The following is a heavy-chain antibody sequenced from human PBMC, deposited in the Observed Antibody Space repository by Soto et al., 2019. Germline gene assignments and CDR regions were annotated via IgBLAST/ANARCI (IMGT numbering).Heavy chain of an antibody. CDR1: GGSISSSSYY. D-gene: IGHD2-15*01. CDR3: ASQVHLGYCSGGSCFGAFDI. J-gene: IGHJ3*02. V-gene: IGHV4-39*01. CDR2: IYYSGST. Sequence: QLQLQESGPGLVKPSETLSLTCTVSGGSISSSSYYWGWIRQPPGKGLEWIGSIYYSGSTYYNPSLKSRVTISVDTSKNQFSLKLSSVTAADTAVYYCASQVHLGYCSGGSCFGAFDIWGQGTMVTVSS.